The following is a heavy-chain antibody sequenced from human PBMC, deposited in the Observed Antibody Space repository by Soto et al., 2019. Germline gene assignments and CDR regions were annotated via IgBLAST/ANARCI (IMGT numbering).Heavy chain of an antibody. V-gene: IGHV3-72*01. J-gene: IGHJ4*02. CDR2: TRNKANSYNT. D-gene: IGHD2-15*01. CDR3: ASSLGYSCSGGCIHYYFDY. CDR1: GFTFSDHN. Sequence: EVQLVESGGGLVQPGGSLRLSCAASGFTFSDHNMDWVRQAPGKGLEWVGRTRNKANSYNTEYAASVKGRFTISRDDSKNSMYLQMNSLKTEDTAVYYCASSLGYSCSGGCIHYYFDYWGPRTLVTVSS.